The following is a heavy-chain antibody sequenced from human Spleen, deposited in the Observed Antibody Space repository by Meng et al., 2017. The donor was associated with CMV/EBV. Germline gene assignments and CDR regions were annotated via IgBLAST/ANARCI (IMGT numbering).Heavy chain of an antibody. CDR1: MSSSASC. Sequence: MSSSASCCGWIRQPPGKVLEWIGNMHFSGSTYYNPSLESRVTISVDPSQNPFSLKLISVIATDTSVSYCARLLLFYYSLRWSGFDSFGPGTLVTVSS. V-gene: IGHV4-39*01. CDR2: MHFSGST. D-gene: IGHD3-10*01. J-gene: IGHJ4*02. CDR3: ARLLLFYYSLRWSGFDS.